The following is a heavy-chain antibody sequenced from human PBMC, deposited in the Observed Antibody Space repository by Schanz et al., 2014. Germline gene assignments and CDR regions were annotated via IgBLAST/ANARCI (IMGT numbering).Heavy chain of an antibody. CDR1: GFTFSTHA. D-gene: IGHD3-10*01. Sequence: EVQLLESGGGLIQPGGSLRLSCAASGFTFSTHAMSWVRQAPGKGLEWVSSISGDHRNTFYADSVKGRFTISRDNSKNTLYLQMNSLRAEDTAVYYCARIGGSVFDYWAQGTLVTVSS. J-gene: IGHJ4*02. V-gene: IGHV3-23*01. CDR2: ISGDHRNT. CDR3: ARIGGSVFDY.